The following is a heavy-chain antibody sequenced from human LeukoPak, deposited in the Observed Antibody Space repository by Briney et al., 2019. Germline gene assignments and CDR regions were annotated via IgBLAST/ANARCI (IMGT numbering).Heavy chain of an antibody. CDR2: ISSDSKYI. CDR1: GFTFTTHG. D-gene: IGHD2-2*01. CDR3: ARERSCGSFSCGAYYFES. J-gene: IGHJ4*02. Sequence: PGGSLRLSCAASGFTFTTHGMIWVRQAPGKGLEWVSSISSDSKYIHYADSVKGRFTISRDNAQNSLYLQMNSLRAEDTAVYFCARERSCGSFSCGAYYFESWGQGTLVTVSS. V-gene: IGHV3-21*06.